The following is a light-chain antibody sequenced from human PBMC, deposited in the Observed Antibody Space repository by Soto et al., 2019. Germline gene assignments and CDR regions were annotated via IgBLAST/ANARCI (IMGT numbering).Light chain of an antibody. J-gene: IGKJ2*01. CDR3: QQSYSTPPYT. V-gene: IGKV1-39*01. Sequence: DIQMTLSPSSLCASVGDRVTITCRASQRISSYLNWYQQKPGKAPKLLIYAASSLQSGVPSRFSGSGSGTDFTLTISSLQPEDFATDYCQQSYSTPPYTFGQGTKLEIK. CDR2: AAS. CDR1: QRISSY.